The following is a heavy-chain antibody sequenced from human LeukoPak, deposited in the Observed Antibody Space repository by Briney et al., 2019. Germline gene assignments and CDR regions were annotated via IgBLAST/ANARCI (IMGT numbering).Heavy chain of an antibody. J-gene: IGHJ4*02. CDR3: ARDHKPDY. V-gene: IGHV4-38-2*02. Sequence: SGYSXSSGXXWGWIRQPPGKGLEWIGSIYHSGSTYYNPSLKSRVTISVDTSKNQFSLKLSSVTAADTAVYYCARDHKPDYWGQGTLVTVSS. CDR1: GYSXSSGXX. CDR2: IYHSGST.